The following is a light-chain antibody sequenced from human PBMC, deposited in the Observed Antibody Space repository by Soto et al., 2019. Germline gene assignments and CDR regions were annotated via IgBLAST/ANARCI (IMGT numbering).Light chain of an antibody. CDR2: EVS. CDR1: NSDVGGYNY. V-gene: IGLV2-14*01. Sequence: QSALTQPASVSGSPGQSITISCTGTNSDVGGYNYVSWYQQRPGKAPKLIISEVSARPSGVSNRFSGSKSGNTTSLTISGLQAADAADYFCRSYTSRSTLVFGVGTKLTVL. J-gene: IGLJ3*02. CDR3: RSYTSRSTLV.